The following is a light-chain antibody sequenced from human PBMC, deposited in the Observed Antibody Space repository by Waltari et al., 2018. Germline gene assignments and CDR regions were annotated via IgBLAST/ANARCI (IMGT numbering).Light chain of an antibody. CDR1: SSDGGSHDFNL. CDR3: CSYAGSDTWV. Sequence: QSALTQPASVSGSPGQSITISCTRTSSDGGSHDFNLVAWYQQHPGKAPKLMIYEGNKRPSGVSSRFSGSKSGNTASLTISGLQAEDEADYYCCSYAGSDTWVFGGGTKLTVL. CDR2: EGN. J-gene: IGLJ3*02. V-gene: IGLV2-23*01.